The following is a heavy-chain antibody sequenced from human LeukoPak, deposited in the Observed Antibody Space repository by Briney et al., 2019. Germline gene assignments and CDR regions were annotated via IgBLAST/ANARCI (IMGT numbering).Heavy chain of an antibody. CDR1: GFTFSSFW. CDR2: IKYDGSEK. J-gene: IGHJ5*01. Sequence: GGSLRLSCAASGFTFSSFWISWARQAPGKGLEWVGNIKYDGSEKYYVDSVKGRFTISRDNGKNSLYLQMNSLSADDTAVYYCVREAAALCDSWGLGSLVTVSS. D-gene: IGHD6-13*01. V-gene: IGHV3-7*04. CDR3: VREAAALCDS.